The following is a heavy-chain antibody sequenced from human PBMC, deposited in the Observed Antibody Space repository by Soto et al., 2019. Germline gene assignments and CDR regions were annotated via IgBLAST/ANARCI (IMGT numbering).Heavy chain of an antibody. CDR2: INPLKGDT. V-gene: IGHV1-18*01. CDR3: ARVKVPAAILGAFDL. CDR1: GYTFSTYG. J-gene: IGHJ3*01. Sequence: QAQLVQSGGEMRKPGASVKVSCKASGYTFSTYGITWVRQAPGQGLEWMGWINPLKGDTNSAARFQDRLTMTTDTSTRTAYMELRSLTSDDTAVYYCARVKVPAAILGAFDLWGQGTVATVSS. D-gene: IGHD2-2*02.